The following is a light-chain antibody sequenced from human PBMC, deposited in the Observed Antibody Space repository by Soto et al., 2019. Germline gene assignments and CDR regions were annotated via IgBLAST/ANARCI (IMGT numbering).Light chain of an antibody. Sequence: QSVLTQPPSASGTPGPRVTISCSGRSSNIGSNTVNWYQQLPGTAPKLLIYSNNQRPSGVPDRFSGSKSGTSASLAISGLQSEDEADYYCVAWDDSLNGVVFGGGTKLTVL. J-gene: IGLJ2*01. V-gene: IGLV1-44*01. CDR3: VAWDDSLNGVV. CDR1: SSNIGSNT. CDR2: SNN.